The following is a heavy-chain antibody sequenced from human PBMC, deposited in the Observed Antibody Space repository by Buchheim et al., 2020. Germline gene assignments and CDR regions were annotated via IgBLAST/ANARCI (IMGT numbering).Heavy chain of an antibody. D-gene: IGHD3-3*01. CDR2: INSDGSSI. CDR1: GFTFSSYG. Sequence: EQLVESGGGVVQPGKSLRLSCTASGFTFSSYGMHWVRQAPGKGLEWVSRINSDGSSIGYADSVKGRFTISRDNAKNMLYLQMNSLRVEDTAVYYCASGVVIGAWSQGTL. V-gene: IGHV3-74*02. CDR3: ASGVVIGA. J-gene: IGHJ5*02.